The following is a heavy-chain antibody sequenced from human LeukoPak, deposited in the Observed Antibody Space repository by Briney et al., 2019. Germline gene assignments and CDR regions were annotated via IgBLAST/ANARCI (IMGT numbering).Heavy chain of an antibody. Sequence: ASVKVSCKVSGYTLTELSMHWVRQAPGKGLEWMGGFDPEDGETIYAQKFQGRVTMTEDTSTDTAYMELSSLRSEDTAVYYCAIGDYTIFGVVIRGNDAFDIWGQGTMVTVSS. J-gene: IGHJ3*02. D-gene: IGHD3-3*01. CDR3: AIGDYTIFGVVIRGNDAFDI. V-gene: IGHV1-24*01. CDR1: GYTLTELS. CDR2: FDPEDGET.